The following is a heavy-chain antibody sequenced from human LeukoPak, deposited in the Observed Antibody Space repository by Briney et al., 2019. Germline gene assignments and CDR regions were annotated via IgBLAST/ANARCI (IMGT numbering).Heavy chain of an antibody. CDR1: GGSISSRSYY. CDR2: IYYSGST. J-gene: IGHJ6*03. V-gene: IGHV4-39*07. Sequence: PSETLSLTCTVSGGSISSRSYYWGWIRQPPGKGLEWIGSIYYSGSTYYNPSLKSRVTISVDTSKNQFSLRLSSLTAADTALYYCARDRKYYYHMDVWGKGTTVTVSS. D-gene: IGHD1-14*01. CDR3: ARDRKYYYHMDV.